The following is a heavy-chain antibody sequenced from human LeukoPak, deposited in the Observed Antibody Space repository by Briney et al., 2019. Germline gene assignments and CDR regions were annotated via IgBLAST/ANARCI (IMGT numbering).Heavy chain of an antibody. CDR3: ARVGAMVKFDY. CDR1: GYSISSSYY. J-gene: IGHJ4*02. Sequence: SETLSLTCTVSGYSISSSYYWGWIRQPPGKGLEWIGTIYNRGTNHYNPSLKSRVTISVDTSKNQFSLKLSSVTAADTAVYYCARVGAMVKFDYWGQGTLVTVSS. V-gene: IGHV4-38-2*02. D-gene: IGHD5-18*01. CDR2: IYNRGTN.